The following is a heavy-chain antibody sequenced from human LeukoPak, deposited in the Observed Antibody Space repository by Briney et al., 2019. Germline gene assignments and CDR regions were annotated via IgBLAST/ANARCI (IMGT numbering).Heavy chain of an antibody. J-gene: IGHJ4*02. V-gene: IGHV4-4*07. D-gene: IGHD2-2*01. CDR2: IYTGGST. CDR1: GGSISTYY. CDR3: ARGPTAYCGSASCSPYFDY. Sequence: PSETLSLTCTVSGGSISTYYWSWIRQPAGKGLEWIGRIYTGGSTNHYPSLNRRVTMSIGTPKNHFSLQLTTVTAADTALYYCARGPTAYCGSASCSPYFDYWGQGTLVTVSS.